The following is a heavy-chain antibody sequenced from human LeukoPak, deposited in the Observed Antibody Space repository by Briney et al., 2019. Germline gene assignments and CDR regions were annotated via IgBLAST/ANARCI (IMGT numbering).Heavy chain of an antibody. D-gene: IGHD6-13*01. V-gene: IGHV1-69*13. Sequence: SVKVSCKASGGTFSSYAISWVRQAPGQGLEWIGGIIPIFGTANYAQKFQGRVTITADESTSTAYMELSSLRSEDTAVYYCARVPLAAVYLDYWGQGTLVTVSS. CDR2: IIPIFGTA. J-gene: IGHJ4*02. CDR3: ARVPLAAVYLDY. CDR1: GGTFSSYA.